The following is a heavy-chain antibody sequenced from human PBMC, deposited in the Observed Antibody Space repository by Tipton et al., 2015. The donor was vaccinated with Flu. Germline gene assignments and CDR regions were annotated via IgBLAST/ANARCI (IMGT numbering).Heavy chain of an antibody. CDR2: IYYSGST. D-gene: IGHD1-26*01. J-gene: IGHJ2*01. CDR1: GGSISSGGYY. Sequence: TLSLTCTVSGGSISSGGYYWSWIRQHPGKGLEWIGYIYYSGSTYYNPSLKSRVTISVDTSKNQFSLKLSSVTAADTAVYYCAKSGSYQSYWYFDLWGRGTLVTVSS. V-gene: IGHV4-31*03. CDR3: AKSGSYQSYWYFDL.